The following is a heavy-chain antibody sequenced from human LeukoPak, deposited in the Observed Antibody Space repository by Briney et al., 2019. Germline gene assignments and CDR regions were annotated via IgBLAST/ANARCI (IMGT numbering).Heavy chain of an antibody. Sequence: GGSLRLSCAASGFTFSSYGRHWVRQAPGKGLEWVAFIRYDGSNKYYADSVKGRFTISRDNSKNTLYLQMNSLRAEDTAVYYCAKPSGSYLPVLDYWGQGTLVTVSS. CDR3: AKPSGSYLPVLDY. CDR1: GFTFSSYG. J-gene: IGHJ4*02. V-gene: IGHV3-30*02. D-gene: IGHD1-26*01. CDR2: IRYDGSNK.